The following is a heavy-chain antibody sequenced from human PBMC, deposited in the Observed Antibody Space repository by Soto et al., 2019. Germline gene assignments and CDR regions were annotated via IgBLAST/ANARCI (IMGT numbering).Heavy chain of an antibody. CDR1: AFVFREYA. CDR2: ISRGGRYT. Sequence: EVHLLESGGDLVQPGGSLRLPCVASAFVFREYAMSWVRQAPGKGLEWVSTISRGGRYTHYADSVKGRFIISRDNSKNTLDLQMYSLRDEDTAVYYCAQDPSTGYADRWGQGTLVTVSS. J-gene: IGHJ4*02. V-gene: IGHV3-23*01. D-gene: IGHD3-9*01. CDR3: AQDPSTGYADR.